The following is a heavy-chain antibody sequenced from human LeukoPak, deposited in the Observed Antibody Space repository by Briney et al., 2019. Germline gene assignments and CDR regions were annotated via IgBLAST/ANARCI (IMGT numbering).Heavy chain of an antibody. V-gene: IGHV3-9*01. J-gene: IGHJ6*02. CDR3: AKGYCGGDCYDYYYYGMDV. Sequence: GGSLTLSCAASGFTFDDYAMHWVRQAPGKGLEWVSGISWNSGSIGYADSVKGRFTISRDNAKNSLYLQMNSLRAEDTALYYCAKGYCGGDCYDYYYYGMDVWGQGTTVTVSS. D-gene: IGHD2-21*02. CDR2: ISWNSGSI. CDR1: GFTFDDYA.